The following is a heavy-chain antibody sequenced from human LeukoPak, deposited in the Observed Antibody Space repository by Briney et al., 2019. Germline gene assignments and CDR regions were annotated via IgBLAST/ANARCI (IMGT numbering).Heavy chain of an antibody. CDR3: ARHDNAYSNSCFDY. CDR1: GGSMSSFY. V-gene: IGHV4-59*08. J-gene: IGHJ4*02. Sequence: SDTLSLTRSVSGGSMSSFYWSWIRQPPGKGLEWIGYIYYSGSTNYNPSLKSRVTISVDTSKNHFSLKLSSVTAADTAVYYCARHDNAYSNSCFDYWGQGTLVTVSS. CDR2: IYYSGST. D-gene: IGHD4-11*01.